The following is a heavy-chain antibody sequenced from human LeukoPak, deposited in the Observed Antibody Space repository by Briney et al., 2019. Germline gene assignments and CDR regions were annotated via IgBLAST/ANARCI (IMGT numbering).Heavy chain of an antibody. CDR3: ARHASKGSPIDWFDP. Sequence: GESLKISCKGSGYSFTSYWIGWVRQMPGKGLEWMGIIYPGDSDTRYSPSFQGQVTISADKSISTAYLQWNSLKASDTAMYYCARHASKGSPIDWFDPWGQGTLVTVSS. V-gene: IGHV5-51*01. J-gene: IGHJ5*02. D-gene: IGHD4-11*01. CDR2: IYPGDSDT. CDR1: GYSFTSYW.